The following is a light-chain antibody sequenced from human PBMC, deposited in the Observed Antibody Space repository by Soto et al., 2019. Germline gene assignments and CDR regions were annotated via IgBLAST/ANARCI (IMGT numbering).Light chain of an antibody. Sequence: EIVLTQSPGTLSLSPGERATLSCRASQSVSSSYLAWYQQKPGQAPRLLIYGASSRATGNPDRFSGSGSGTDFTLTISRLEPEDFAVYYCQHYGTSLYTFGQGTKLEIK. J-gene: IGKJ2*01. CDR2: GAS. CDR3: QHYGTSLYT. V-gene: IGKV3-20*01. CDR1: QSVSSSY.